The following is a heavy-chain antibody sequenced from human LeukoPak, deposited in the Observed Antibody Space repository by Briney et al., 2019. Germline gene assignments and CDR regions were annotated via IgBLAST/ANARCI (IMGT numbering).Heavy chain of an antibody. Sequence: GGSLRLSCAASGFKFSDHYIDWVRQAPGKGLEWVGRSRNKASSYTTEYAAPVEGRFTISRDVSESSLYLQMNSLRTEDTAVYYCARGLRPHYCSSTSCYIMNWFDPWGQGTLVTVSS. CDR3: ARGLRPHYCSSTSCYIMNWFDP. J-gene: IGHJ5*02. CDR2: SRNKASSYTT. CDR1: GFKFSDHY. V-gene: IGHV3-72*01. D-gene: IGHD2-2*01.